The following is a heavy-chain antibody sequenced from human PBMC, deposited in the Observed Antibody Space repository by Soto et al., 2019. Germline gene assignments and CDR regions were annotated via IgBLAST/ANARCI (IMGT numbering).Heavy chain of an antibody. CDR1: GFTFSSYA. CDR3: ASGLRQAGRDY. V-gene: IGHV3-48*02. J-gene: IGHJ4*02. Sequence: GGSLRLSCAASGFTFSSYAMSWVRQAPGKGLEWVSYISSSSTIYYADSVKGRFTISRDNAKNSLYLQMNSLRDEDTAVYYCASGLRQAGRDYWGQGTLVTVSS. CDR2: ISSSSTI.